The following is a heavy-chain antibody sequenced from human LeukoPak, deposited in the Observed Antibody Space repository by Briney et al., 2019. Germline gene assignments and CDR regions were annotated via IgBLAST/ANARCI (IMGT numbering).Heavy chain of an antibody. J-gene: IGHJ4*02. CDR2: ISGSGGST. D-gene: IGHD2-15*01. V-gene: IGHV3-23*01. CDR1: GFTFSSYG. CDR3: ARGCSGDICYLIDY. Sequence: GGTLRLSCAASGFTFSSYGMSWVRQAPGKGLEWVSAISGSGGSTYYADSVKGRFTISRDNSKNTLYLQMNSLRAEDTAVYYCARGCSGDICYLIDYWGQGTLVTVSS.